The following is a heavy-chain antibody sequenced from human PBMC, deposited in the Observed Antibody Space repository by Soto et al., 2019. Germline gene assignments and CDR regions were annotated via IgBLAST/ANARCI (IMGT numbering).Heavy chain of an antibody. Sequence: SETLSLTCAVYGGSFSGYYWSWIRQPPGKGLEWIGEINHSGSTNYNPSLKSRVTISVDTSKNQFSLKLSSVTAADTAVYYCARTLYGDNVDYWGQGTLVTVS. CDR3: ARTLYGDNVDY. J-gene: IGHJ4*02. CDR1: GGSFSGYY. CDR2: INHSGST. D-gene: IGHD4-17*01. V-gene: IGHV4-34*01.